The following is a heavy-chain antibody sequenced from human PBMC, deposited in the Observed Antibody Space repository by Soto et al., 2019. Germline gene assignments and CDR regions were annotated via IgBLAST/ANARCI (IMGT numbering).Heavy chain of an antibody. V-gene: IGHV3-21*01. D-gene: IGHD5-18*01. Sequence: ESGGGTVKPGGSLRLSCAASGFTFSDYSMDWVRQTPGKGLEWVSSISGDSHYIYYADSVKGRFTVSRDNAKNSLYLQMNSLRAEDAAVYYCARANSPGYTYGHFDYWGQGTLVTVSS. CDR3: ARANSPGYTYGHFDY. CDR1: GFTFSDYS. J-gene: IGHJ4*02. CDR2: ISGDSHYI.